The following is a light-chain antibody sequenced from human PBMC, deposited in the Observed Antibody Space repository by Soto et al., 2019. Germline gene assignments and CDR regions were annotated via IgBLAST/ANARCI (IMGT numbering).Light chain of an antibody. CDR1: SSDVGGYNY. J-gene: IGLJ3*02. Sequence: QSALTQPASVSGSPGQSITISCTGTSSDVGGYNYVSWYQHHPGKAPKLMIYEVSNRPSGVSNRFSGSKSGNTASLTISGLQAEDEADYYCSSYTSSSTRVFGGGTKLPVL. CDR2: EVS. CDR3: SSYTSSSTRV. V-gene: IGLV2-14*01.